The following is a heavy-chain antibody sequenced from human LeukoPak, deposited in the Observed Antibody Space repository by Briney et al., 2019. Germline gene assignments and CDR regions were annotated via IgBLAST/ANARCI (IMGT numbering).Heavy chain of an antibody. V-gene: IGHV4-39*07. Sequence: PSETLSLTCTVSGGSISSSSYYWGWIRQPPGKGLEWIGSIYYSGSTYYNPSLKSRVTMSVDTSKNQFSLKLSSVTAADTAVYYCARDEEGGPDYWGQGTLVTVSS. D-gene: IGHD3-16*01. CDR1: GGSISSSSYY. J-gene: IGHJ4*02. CDR3: ARDEEGGPDY. CDR2: IYYSGST.